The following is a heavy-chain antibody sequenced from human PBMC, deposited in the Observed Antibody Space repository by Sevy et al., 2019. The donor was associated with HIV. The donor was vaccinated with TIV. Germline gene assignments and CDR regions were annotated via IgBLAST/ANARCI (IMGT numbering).Heavy chain of an antibody. CDR3: AKVRGLEVGYCSSTSCYRTGPFDY. V-gene: IGHV3-30*02. Sequence: GGSLRLSCAASGFTFSSYGMHWVRQAPGKGLEWVAFIRYDGSNKYYADSVKGRFTISRDNSKNTLYLQMNSLRAEDTAVYYCAKVRGLEVGYCSSTSCYRTGPFDYWGQGTLVTVSS. CDR2: IRYDGSNK. D-gene: IGHD2-2*02. CDR1: GFTFSSYG. J-gene: IGHJ4*02.